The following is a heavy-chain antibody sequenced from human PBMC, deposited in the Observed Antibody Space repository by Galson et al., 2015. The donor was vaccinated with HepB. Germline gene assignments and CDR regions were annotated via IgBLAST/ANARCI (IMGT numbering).Heavy chain of an antibody. CDR1: GFISSMYW. V-gene: IGHV3-7*05. CDR2: IKEDGSEK. D-gene: IGHD3-10*01. CDR3: ARVKRGEWYSYYYYGMDV. Sequence: SLRLSCAASGFISSMYWMNWVRQAPGKGLEWVANIKEDGSEKNYVDSVQGRFTISRDNAKNSLYLQMNSLRAEDTAVYYCARVKRGEWYSYYYYGMDVWGQGTTVTVSS. J-gene: IGHJ6*02.